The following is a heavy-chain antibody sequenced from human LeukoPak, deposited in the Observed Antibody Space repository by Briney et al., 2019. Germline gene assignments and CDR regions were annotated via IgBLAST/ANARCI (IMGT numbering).Heavy chain of an antibody. CDR2: ISYDGSNK. CDR3: AKAPLGRCTGVICYYFDY. J-gene: IGHJ4*02. Sequence: GRSLRLSCAASGFTFSSCGMHWVRQAPGKGLEWVAVISYDGSNKYYADSVKGRFTISRDNSKNTLYLQMNSLRAEDAAVYYCAKAPLGRCTGVICYYFDYWGQGTLVTVSS. D-gene: IGHD2-15*01. V-gene: IGHV3-30*18. CDR1: GFTFSSCG.